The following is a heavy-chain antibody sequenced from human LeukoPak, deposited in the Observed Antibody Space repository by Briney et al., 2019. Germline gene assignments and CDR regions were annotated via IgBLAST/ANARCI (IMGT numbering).Heavy chain of an antibody. V-gene: IGHV4-59*01. J-gene: IGHJ5*02. CDR3: AREGDPGSGYNYGNWLDP. D-gene: IGHD5-24*01. CDR1: GGSIKSNY. CDR2: GYYSGTT. Sequence: SETLSLTCTGSGGSIKSNYWSWIRQPPGKGLEWIGYGYYSGTTNYNPSFKSRVTISLDTSKSQFSLKLRFVTTADTAVYYCAREGDPGSGYNYGNWLDPWGQGTLVTVSS.